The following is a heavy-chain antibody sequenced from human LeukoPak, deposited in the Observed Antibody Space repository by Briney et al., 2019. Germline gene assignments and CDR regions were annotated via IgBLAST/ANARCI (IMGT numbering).Heavy chain of an antibody. CDR3: ARGGGHLDC. CDR1: GFSFSSYW. D-gene: IGHD4-23*01. CDR2: IKQDGSDK. J-gene: IGHJ4*02. V-gene: IGHV3-7*03. Sequence: PGGSLRLSCAASGFSFSSYWMSWVRQAPGKGLEWVANIKQDGSDKYYLTSVRGRFTISRDNAKNSLFLQMNSLRVEDTAEYYCARGGGHLDCRGQGTLVTVSS.